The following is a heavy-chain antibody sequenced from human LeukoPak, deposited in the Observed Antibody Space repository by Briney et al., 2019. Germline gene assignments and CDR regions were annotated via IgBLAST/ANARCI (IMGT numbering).Heavy chain of an antibody. CDR2: IYTSGST. V-gene: IGHV4-61*02. CDR3: AKDHSSGYPDAFDI. CDR1: GGSISSGSYY. Sequence: SETLSLTCTVSGGSISSGSYYWSWIRQPAGKGLEWIGRIYTSGSTNYNPSLKSRVTISVGTSKNQFSLKLSSVTAADTAVYYCAKDHSSGYPDAFDIWGQGTMVTVSS. J-gene: IGHJ3*02. D-gene: IGHD3-10*01.